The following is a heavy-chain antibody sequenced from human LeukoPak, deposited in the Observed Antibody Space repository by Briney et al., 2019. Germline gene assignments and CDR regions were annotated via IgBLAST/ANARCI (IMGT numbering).Heavy chain of an antibody. CDR1: GFTFSSYS. Sequence: GGSLRLSCAASGFTFSSYSMNWVRQAPGQGLEWVSSITGSTRTTYYTDSVKGRFIISRDNSKNTLHLQMNSLRAEDTAVYYCAKDQLNRFCSGGSCSVTHDYWGQGTLVTVSS. V-gene: IGHV3-23*01. CDR3: AKDQLNRFCSGGSCSVTHDY. J-gene: IGHJ4*02. CDR2: ITGSTRTT. D-gene: IGHD2-15*01.